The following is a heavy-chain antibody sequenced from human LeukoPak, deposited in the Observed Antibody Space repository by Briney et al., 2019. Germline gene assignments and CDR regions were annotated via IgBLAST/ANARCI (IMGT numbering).Heavy chain of an antibody. J-gene: IGHJ4*02. V-gene: IGHV4-39*01. D-gene: IGHD3-3*01. Sequence: SDTLSLTCNVSGGSVSHSGYYWGWVRQPPGKGLEWMATIYNSGSTDSGNTYYSPSLKSRVTISIDKSKNQFSLKLRSVTAADTAVYYCGRYYAAYYFVSWCQGTLVTVSS. CDR1: GGSVSHSGYY. CDR3: GRYYAAYYFVS. CDR2: IYNSGSTDSGNT.